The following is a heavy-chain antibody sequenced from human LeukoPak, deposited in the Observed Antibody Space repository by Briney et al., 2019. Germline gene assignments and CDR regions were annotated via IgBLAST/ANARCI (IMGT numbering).Heavy chain of an antibody. J-gene: IGHJ6*03. CDR3: ARDGTVDTAMTWEYHYYYMDV. CDR2: INPSGGST. Sequence: ASVKVSCKASGYTFTSYYMHWVRQAPGQGLEWMGIINPSGGSTSYAQKFQGRVTMTRDTSTSTVYMELSSLRSEDTAVYYCARDGTVDTAMTWEYHYYYMDVWGKGTTVTVSS. D-gene: IGHD5-18*01. V-gene: IGHV1-46*01. CDR1: GYTFTSYY.